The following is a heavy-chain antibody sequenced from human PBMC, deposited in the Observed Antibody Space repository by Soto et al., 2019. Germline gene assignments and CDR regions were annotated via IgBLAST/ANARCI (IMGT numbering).Heavy chain of an antibody. CDR3: ARPRQLETNLISAIEI. CDR2: IYYRGST. Sequence: QVQVQESGPGLTKPSETLSLTCTVSGGSVSSSGHYWGWIRQSPGKGLEWIATIYYRGSTYYNPSTESQLPISLDTAKNQFSPELKSVTAADTAMYYCARPRQLETNLISAIEIWGQGTMVTVSS. CDR1: GGSVSSSGHY. D-gene: IGHD6-13*01. V-gene: IGHV4-39*01. J-gene: IGHJ3*02.